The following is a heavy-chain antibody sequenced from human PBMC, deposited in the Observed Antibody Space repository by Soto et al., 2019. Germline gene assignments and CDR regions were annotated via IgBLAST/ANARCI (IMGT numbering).Heavy chain of an antibody. CDR2: INHSGST. J-gene: IGHJ5*02. CDR1: CGSFIGYY. Sequence: SATLSLTCAVYCGSFIGYYWIWIRQPPGKGLEWIGEINHSGSTNYNPSLKSRVTISVDTSKNQFSLKLSSVTAADTAVYYCAREGIAAAYAQYNWFDPWGQGTLVTVSS. V-gene: IGHV4-34*01. D-gene: IGHD6-13*01. CDR3: AREGIAAAYAQYNWFDP.